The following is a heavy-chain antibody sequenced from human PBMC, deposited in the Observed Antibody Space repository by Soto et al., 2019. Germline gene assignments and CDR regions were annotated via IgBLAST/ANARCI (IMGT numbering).Heavy chain of an antibody. V-gene: IGHV1-69*01. D-gene: IGHD5-12*01. Sequence: QVQLVQSGAEVKKPGSSVKVSCRASGGTFSSYAISWVRQAPGQGLGWMGGIIPFFGRAYYAQTFQGRVTVTEDESASTAYLELSSLRSEDTAVYYCARASKPEMATTQFDYWGQGTLVTVSS. CDR3: ARASKPEMATTQFDY. J-gene: IGHJ4*02. CDR1: GGTFSSYA. CDR2: IIPFFGRA.